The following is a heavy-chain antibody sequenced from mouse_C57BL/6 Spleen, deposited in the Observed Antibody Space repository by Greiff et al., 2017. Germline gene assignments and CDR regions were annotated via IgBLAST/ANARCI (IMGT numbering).Heavy chain of an antibody. J-gene: IGHJ4*01. V-gene: IGHV1-81*01. CDR3: AKGEAAQEYCAMES. D-gene: IGHD3-2*02. CDR1: GYTFTSYG. Sequence: QVQLQQSGAELARPGASVKLSCKASGYTFTSYGISWVKQRTGQGLEWIGEIYPRSGNTYYNEKFKGKATLTADKSSSTAYMELRSLTSEDSAVYFCAKGEAAQEYCAMESWGKGTTVTVSS. CDR2: IYPRSGNT.